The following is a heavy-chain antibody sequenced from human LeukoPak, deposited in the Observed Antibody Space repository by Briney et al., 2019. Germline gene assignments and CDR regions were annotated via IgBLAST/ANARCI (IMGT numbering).Heavy chain of an antibody. CDR1: GGSISSGDYY. CDR3: ARHSFTPPGPRTVGAPLAEPGFDD. D-gene: IGHD1-26*01. Sequence: SQTLSLTCTVSGGSISSGDYYWSWIRQPPGKGLEWIGYIYYSGSTNYNPSLKSRVTISVDTSKNQFSLKLSSVTAADTAVYYCARHSFTPPGPRTVGAPLAEPGFDDWGQGTLVTVSS. V-gene: IGHV4-61*08. CDR2: IYYSGST. J-gene: IGHJ4*02.